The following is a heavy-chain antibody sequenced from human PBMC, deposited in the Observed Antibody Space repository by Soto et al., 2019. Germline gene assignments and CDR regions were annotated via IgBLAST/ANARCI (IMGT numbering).Heavy chain of an antibody. CDR1: GGSISSYY. D-gene: IGHD3-22*01. V-gene: IGHV4-59*08. Sequence: SETLSLTCTVSGGSISSYYWSWFRQPPGKGLEWIGYIYYTGTTNYYPSLKSRATISVDTSRNQFSLNLSSVTAADTAVYYCARIGDYYQAFDYWGQGTLVTVSS. J-gene: IGHJ4*02. CDR3: ARIGDYYQAFDY. CDR2: IYYTGTT.